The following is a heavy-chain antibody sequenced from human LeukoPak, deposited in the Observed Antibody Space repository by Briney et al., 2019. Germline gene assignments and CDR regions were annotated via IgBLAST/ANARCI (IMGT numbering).Heavy chain of an antibody. CDR3: ARGAVRYCSSSSCRMGYYGMDV. CDR1: GFTFSNYW. CDR2: IMQDGSEK. V-gene: IGHV3-7*05. J-gene: IGHJ6*02. D-gene: IGHD2-2*01. Sequence: PGGSLRLSCAASGFTFSNYWVNWIRQARGKGLEWAANIMQDGSEKYYVDSVKGRFTISRDNAKNSLYLQMNSLRAEDTAVYYCARGAVRYCSSSSCRMGYYGMDVWGQGTTDTVSS.